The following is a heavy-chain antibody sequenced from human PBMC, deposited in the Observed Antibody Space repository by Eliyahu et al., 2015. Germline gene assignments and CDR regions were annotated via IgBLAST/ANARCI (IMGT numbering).Heavy chain of an antibody. D-gene: IGHD3-10*01. CDR2: ISYDGYKK. J-gene: IGHJ4*02. Sequence: QVQLVESGGGVLQPGRSLNLSCETSGFDFSSXAMHWVRQAPGKGLEWVAVISYDGYKKYYADSVKXRLTISRDNFRNTLYVQMKSLRVEDTAVYFCARSKFPHDQGDSLEPWGQGTLVTVSS. V-gene: IGHV3-30*07. CDR1: GFDFSSXA. CDR3: ARSKFPHDQGDSLEP.